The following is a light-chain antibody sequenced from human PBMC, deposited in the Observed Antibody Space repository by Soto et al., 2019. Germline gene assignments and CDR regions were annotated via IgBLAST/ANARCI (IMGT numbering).Light chain of an antibody. CDR1: QSVSSKY. J-gene: IGKJ2*01. V-gene: IGKV3-20*01. CDR2: GAS. Sequence: EIVLTQTPGTLSLSPGERATLSCRASQSVSSKYLAWYQRKPGQAPRILIYGASSRATGIPDRFCGSGSGTECTLSIIRLEPEDVAVYYCQWYGSSPPYSFGQWTKLEIK. CDR3: QWYGSSPPYS.